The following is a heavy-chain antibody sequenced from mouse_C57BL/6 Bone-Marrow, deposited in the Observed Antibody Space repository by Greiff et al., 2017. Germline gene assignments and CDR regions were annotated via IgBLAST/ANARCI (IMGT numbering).Heavy chain of an antibody. Sequence: EVKLVESGGGLVKPGGSLKLSCAASGFTFSDYGMHWVRQAPEKGLEWVAYISSGSSTIYYADTVKGRFTISRDNAKHTLFLQMTSLRSEDTAMYYCARPDYYGSSYGGPWFAYWGQGTLVTVSA. D-gene: IGHD1-1*01. V-gene: IGHV5-17*01. CDR3: ARPDYYGSSYGGPWFAY. J-gene: IGHJ3*01. CDR1: GFTFSDYG. CDR2: ISSGSSTI.